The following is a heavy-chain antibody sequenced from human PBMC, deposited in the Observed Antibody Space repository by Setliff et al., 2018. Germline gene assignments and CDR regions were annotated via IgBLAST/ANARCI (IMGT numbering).Heavy chain of an antibody. Sequence: PSDTLSLTCSVSGDSISIGAYFWSWIRHRPGEGLEYIGHITSSGYTNYSPSLQGRVAISEDTSENQFSLKLSSVTAADTAIYFCVRGRTSGLFLSRFDPWGQGTLVTVSS. CDR2: ITSSGYT. J-gene: IGHJ5*02. CDR1: GDSISIGAYF. CDR3: VRGRTSGLFLSRFDP. V-gene: IGHV4-31*03. D-gene: IGHD2-21*01.